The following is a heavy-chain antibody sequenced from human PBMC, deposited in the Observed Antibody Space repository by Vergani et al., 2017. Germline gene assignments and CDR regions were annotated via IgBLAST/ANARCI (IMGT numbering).Heavy chain of an antibody. Sequence: EVQLVQSGAEVKKPGESLRISCKGFGYSFTSYWNSWFRQMPGKGLEWMGRIDPSDSYTNYSPSFQGHATISADKSIITAYLQWSSLKASDTAMYYCARQVGQQLVTPDSDGMDVWGQGTTVTVSS. CDR2: IDPSDSYT. J-gene: IGHJ6*02. V-gene: IGHV5-10-1*03. CDR3: ARQVGQQLVTPDSDGMDV. CDR1: GYSFTSYW. D-gene: IGHD6-13*01.